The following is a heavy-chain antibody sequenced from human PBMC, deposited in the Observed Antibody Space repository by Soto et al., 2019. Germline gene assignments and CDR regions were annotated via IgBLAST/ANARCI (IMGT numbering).Heavy chain of an antibody. Sequence: QVQMVQSGAEVKKPRSSVKVSCKASGGTFSSYAISWVRQAPGQGIEWMGWIIPIFGTANYAQKFQGRVTITADESTSTAYMELSSLRSEDTALYYCASSRDFWSGYYTGINYCMDVWGPGTTVTV. CDR1: GGTFSSYA. J-gene: IGHJ6*02. CDR2: IIPIFGTA. CDR3: ASSRDFWSGYYTGINYCMDV. D-gene: IGHD3-3*01. V-gene: IGHV1-69*12.